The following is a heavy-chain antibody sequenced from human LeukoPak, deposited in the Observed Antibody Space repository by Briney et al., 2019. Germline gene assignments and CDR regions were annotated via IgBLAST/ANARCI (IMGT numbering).Heavy chain of an antibody. CDR1: GGTFSSYA. J-gene: IGHJ6*04. V-gene: IGHV1-69*13. CDR3: ASSSTDGRDYYYDGMDV. Sequence: GASVKVSCKASGGTFSSYAISWVRQAPGQGLEWMGGIIPIFGTANYAQKFQGRVTITADESTSTAYMELSSLRSEDTAVYYCASSSTDGRDYYYDGMDVWGKGTTVTVSS. D-gene: IGHD2-2*01. CDR2: IIPIFGTA.